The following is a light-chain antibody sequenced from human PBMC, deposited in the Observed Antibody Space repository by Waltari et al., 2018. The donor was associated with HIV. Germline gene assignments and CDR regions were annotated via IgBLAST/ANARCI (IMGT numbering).Light chain of an antibody. CDR3: QSADSSGTYVV. J-gene: IGLJ2*01. CDR1: ALPKQY. Sequence: SYELTQPPSVSVSPGQTARITCSGDALPKQYAYWYQQKPGQAPVWGIYKDSERPSGIPERFSGSSSGTTVTLTISGVQAEDEADYYCQSADSSGTYVVFGGGTKLTVL. CDR2: KDS. V-gene: IGLV3-25*03.